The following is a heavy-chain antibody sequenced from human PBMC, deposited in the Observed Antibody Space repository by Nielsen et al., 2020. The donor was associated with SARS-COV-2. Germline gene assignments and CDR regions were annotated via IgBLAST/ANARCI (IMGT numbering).Heavy chain of an antibody. D-gene: IGHD3-22*01. CDR3: ARDRSGYYSDYFDY. J-gene: IGHJ4*02. CDR1: GYTFTSYG. CDR2: ISAYNGNT. V-gene: IGHV1-18*04. Sequence: ASVKVSCKASGYTFTSYGISWVRQAPGQGLEWMGWISAYNGNTNYAQKLQGRVTMTTDTSTSTAYMELRSLRSDDTAVYYCARDRSGYYSDYFDYWGQGTLVTVSS.